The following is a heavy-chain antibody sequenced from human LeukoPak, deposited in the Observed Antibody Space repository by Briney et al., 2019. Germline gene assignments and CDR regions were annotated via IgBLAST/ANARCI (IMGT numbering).Heavy chain of an antibody. CDR1: KFTVSNNY. Sequence: GGSLRLSCAASKFTVSNNYMSWVRQAPGKGLEWVSVIYSGGSTYYADSVKGRFTISRDNSKNTLFLQMNSLRAEDTAVYYCARDRYSSSWLPLAFDYWGQGTLVTVSS. J-gene: IGHJ4*02. CDR3: ARDRYSSSWLPLAFDY. V-gene: IGHV3-66*01. D-gene: IGHD6-13*01. CDR2: IYSGGST.